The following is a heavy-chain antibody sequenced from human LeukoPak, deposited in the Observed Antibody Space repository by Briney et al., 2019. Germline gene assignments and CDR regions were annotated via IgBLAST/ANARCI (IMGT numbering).Heavy chain of an antibody. D-gene: IGHD1-26*01. V-gene: IGHV4-59*01. Sequence: SETLSLTCTVSGGSISSYYWSWIRQPPGKGLEWIGYIYYSGSTNYNPSLKRRVTISVDTSKNQFSLKLSSMTAADTAVYYCARDSGSHLDYWGQGTLVTVSS. CDR1: GGSISSYY. J-gene: IGHJ4*02. CDR3: ARDSGSHLDY. CDR2: IYYSGST.